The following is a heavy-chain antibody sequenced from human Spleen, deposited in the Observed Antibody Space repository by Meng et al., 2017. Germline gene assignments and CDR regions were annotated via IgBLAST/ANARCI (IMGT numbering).Heavy chain of an antibody. V-gene: IGHV4-4*02. CDR3: ARAPLAYCGGDCEMGFDY. CDR2: IYHDGST. Sequence: GSLRLSCAVSGGGSISSSNWWSWVRQSPGKGLEWIGEIYHDGSTNYNPSLKSRLAISVDKSKNQFSLRLSSLTAADTAVYYCARAPLAYCGGDCEMGFDYWGQGTLVTVSS. J-gene: IGHJ4*02. CDR1: GGGSISSSNW. D-gene: IGHD2-21*02.